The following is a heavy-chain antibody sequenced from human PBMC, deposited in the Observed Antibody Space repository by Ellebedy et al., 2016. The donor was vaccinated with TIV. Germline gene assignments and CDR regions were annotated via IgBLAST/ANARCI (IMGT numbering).Heavy chain of an antibody. J-gene: IGHJ3*02. CDR2: ISSSGDNI. Sequence: GESLKISCAASGFTLSSYAMTCVRQAPGKGLEWVSAISSSGDNIYYADSVKGRFIISRDNSKNTLSLQMNSLRAEDTAVYYCAKLSVGTIDAFDIWGQGTMVTVSS. CDR3: AKLSVGTIDAFDI. CDR1: GFTLSSYA. V-gene: IGHV3-23*01. D-gene: IGHD1-26*01.